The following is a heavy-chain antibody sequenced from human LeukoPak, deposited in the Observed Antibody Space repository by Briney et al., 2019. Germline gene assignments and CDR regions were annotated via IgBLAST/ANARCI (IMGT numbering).Heavy chain of an antibody. CDR1: GGSISRYY. V-gene: IGHV4-59*01. CDR2: IYYSGGT. D-gene: IGHD3-10*01. Sequence: PSETLSLTCTVSGGSISRYYWSWIRQPPGKGLEWIGYIYYSGGTNYNPSLKSRVTISVDTSKNQFSLKLSSVTAADTAVYYCARHNPGLNPLNFDYWGQGTLVTVSS. CDR3: ARHNPGLNPLNFDY. J-gene: IGHJ4*02.